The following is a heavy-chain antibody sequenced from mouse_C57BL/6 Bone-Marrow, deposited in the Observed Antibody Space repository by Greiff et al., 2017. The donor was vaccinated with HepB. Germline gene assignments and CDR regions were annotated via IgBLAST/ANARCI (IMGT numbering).Heavy chain of an antibody. CDR3: ARYGLGLDY. Sequence: EVQLVESGGGLVQPGGSLSLSCAASGFTFTDYYMSWVRQPPGKALEWLGFIRNKANGYTTEYSASVKGRFTISRDNSQSILYLQMNALRAEDSATYYCARYGLGLDYWGQGTTLTVAS. CDR1: GFTFTDYY. J-gene: IGHJ2*01. V-gene: IGHV7-3*01. CDR2: IRNKANGYTT. D-gene: IGHD3-3*01.